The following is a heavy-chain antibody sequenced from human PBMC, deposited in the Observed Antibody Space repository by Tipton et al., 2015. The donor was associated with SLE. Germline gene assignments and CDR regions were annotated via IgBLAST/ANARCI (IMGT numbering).Heavy chain of an antibody. CDR1: GGSISSYY. V-gene: IGHV4-59*01. CDR2: IYYSGST. D-gene: IGHD3-10*01. CDR3: ARDRPGSYYYYYYMDV. J-gene: IGHJ6*03. Sequence: TLSLTCTVSGGSISSYYWSWIRQPPGKGLEWIGYIYYSGSTNYNPSLKSRVTISVDTSKNQFSLKLSSVTAADTAVYYCARDRPGSYYYYYYMDVWGLGTLVTVSS.